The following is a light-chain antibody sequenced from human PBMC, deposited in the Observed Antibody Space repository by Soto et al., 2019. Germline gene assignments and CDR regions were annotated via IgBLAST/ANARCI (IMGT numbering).Light chain of an antibody. CDR3: QQFFMTPWT. V-gene: IGKV3-20*01. CDR1: QSVSSSY. Sequence: IVLTQSPGTLSLSPGERATLSCRASQSVSSSYLAWYQQKPGQAPRLLIYGASSRATGIPDRFSGSGSGTDFTLTISRLEPEDFAVYYCQQFFMTPWTFGQGTKVDIK. J-gene: IGKJ1*01. CDR2: GAS.